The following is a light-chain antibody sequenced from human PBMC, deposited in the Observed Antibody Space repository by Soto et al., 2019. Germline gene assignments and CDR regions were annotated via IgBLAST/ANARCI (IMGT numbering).Light chain of an antibody. CDR1: NIGSKS. CDR2: YDS. CDR3: QVWDSSSDVV. J-gene: IGLJ2*01. Sequence: SYELTQPPSVSVAPGKTARITCGGNNIGSKSVHWYQQKPGQAPVLVIYYDSDRHSGIPERFSGSNSGNTATLTISRVEAGDEADYYCQVWDSSSDVVFGGGTQLTVL. V-gene: IGLV3-21*04.